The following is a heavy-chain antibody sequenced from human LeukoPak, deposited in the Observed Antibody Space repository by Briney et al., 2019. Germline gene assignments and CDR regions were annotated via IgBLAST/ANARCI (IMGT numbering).Heavy chain of an antibody. V-gene: IGHV4-39*07. CDR3: ARARNYYDSSDYYYEGDAFDI. D-gene: IGHD3-22*01. Sequence: PSETLSLTCTVSGGPISSSSYYWGWIRQPLGKGLEWIGNIYYSGSTYYNPSLKSRVTISVDTSKNQFSLKLSSVTAADTAVYFCARARNYYDSSDYYYEGDAFDIWGQGTMVTVSS. CDR2: IYYSGST. J-gene: IGHJ3*02. CDR1: GGPISSSSYY.